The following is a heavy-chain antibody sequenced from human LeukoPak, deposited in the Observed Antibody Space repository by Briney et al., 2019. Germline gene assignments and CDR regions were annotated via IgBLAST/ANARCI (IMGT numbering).Heavy chain of an antibody. CDR3: ARSREWELRLYYYYMDV. V-gene: IGHV4-59*01. CDR2: IYYSGST. Sequence: PSETLSLTCTVSGGSIISYHWSCLRQPPGKGLEWIGYIYYSGSTDYNPSLKSRVTISVDTSRNQFSLKLSSVTAADTAVYYCARSREWELRLYYYYMDVWGKGITVTVSS. CDR1: GGSIISYH. J-gene: IGHJ6*03. D-gene: IGHD1-26*01.